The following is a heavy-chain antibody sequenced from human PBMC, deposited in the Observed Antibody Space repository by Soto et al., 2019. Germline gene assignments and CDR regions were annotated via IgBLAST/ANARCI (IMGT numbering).Heavy chain of an antibody. Sequence: SETLSLTCTVSGDSISSSNNYWSWFRQPPGEGLEWIGFISYSGTTSYSPSLKSRLAISLDTSKNQFSLSLSSVTAADTAVYYCARGRGYSYGLDPWGQGTLVTVS. CDR1: GDSISSSNNY. CDR2: ISYSGTT. CDR3: ARGRGYSYGLDP. J-gene: IGHJ5*02. D-gene: IGHD5-18*01. V-gene: IGHV4-30-4*01.